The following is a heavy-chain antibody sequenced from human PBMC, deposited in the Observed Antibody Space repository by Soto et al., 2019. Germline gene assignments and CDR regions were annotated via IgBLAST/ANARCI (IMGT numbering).Heavy chain of an antibody. CDR2: INPNSGGT. J-gene: IGHJ3*02. CDR3: ARGGGVVVTANDAFDI. CDR1: GYTFTGYY. D-gene: IGHD2-21*02. V-gene: IGHV1-2*04. Sequence: ASVKVSCKASGYTFTGYYMHWVRQAPGQGLEWMGWINPNSGGTNYAQKFQGWVTMTRDTSISTAYMELSRLRSDDTAVYYCARGGGVVVTANDAFDIWGQGKMVTVSS.